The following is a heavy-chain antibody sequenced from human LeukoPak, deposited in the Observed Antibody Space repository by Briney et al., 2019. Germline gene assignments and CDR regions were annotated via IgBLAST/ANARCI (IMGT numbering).Heavy chain of an antibody. Sequence: SETQSLTCTVSGGSINNYYWSWIRQPAGKGLEWIGRIYTRGSTNYNPSLKSRVTMSVDTSKNQFSLKLSSVTAADTAVYYCARGRYCSADICSGGDAFDIWGQGTMVSVSS. CDR1: GGSINNYY. J-gene: IGHJ3*02. D-gene: IGHD2-15*01. V-gene: IGHV4-4*07. CDR3: ARGRYCSADICSGGDAFDI. CDR2: IYTRGST.